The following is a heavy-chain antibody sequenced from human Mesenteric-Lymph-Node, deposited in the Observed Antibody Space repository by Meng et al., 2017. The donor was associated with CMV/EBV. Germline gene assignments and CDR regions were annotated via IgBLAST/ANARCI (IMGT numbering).Heavy chain of an antibody. V-gene: IGHV3-23*01. CDR3: ARVGRGGYCSSTSCYTNYYYGMDV. CDR2: IGGSGDNT. J-gene: IGHJ6*02. Sequence: GESLKISCAASEFTFSSYSMNWVRQAPGKGLEWVSGIGGSGDNTYYADSVKGRFTISRDNSKNTLYLQMNSLRAEDTAVYYCARVGRGGYCSSTSCYTNYYYGMDVWGQGTTVTVSS. D-gene: IGHD2-2*02. CDR1: EFTFSSYS.